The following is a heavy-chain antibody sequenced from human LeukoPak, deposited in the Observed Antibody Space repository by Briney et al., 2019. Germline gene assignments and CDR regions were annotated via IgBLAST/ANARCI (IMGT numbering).Heavy chain of an antibody. CDR1: GFTFSSYA. Sequence: GGSLRLSCAASGFTFSSYAMHWVRQAPGKGLEWVAFIWSDGSNKYYADSAKGRFTISRDNSKNTLFPQMNSLRAEDTAVYYCARSQSSRQITIPKTRRYFDYWGQGVLVTVSS. V-gene: IGHV3-30*04. CDR3: ARSQSSRQITIPKTRRYFDY. CDR2: IWSDGSNK. D-gene: IGHD3-10*01. J-gene: IGHJ4*02.